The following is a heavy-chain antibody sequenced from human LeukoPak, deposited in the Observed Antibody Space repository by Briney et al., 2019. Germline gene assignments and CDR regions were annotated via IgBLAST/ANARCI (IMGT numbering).Heavy chain of an antibody. Sequence: SETLPLTCAVSGASITSCYWSWVRQSAGKGLDWIARLYTTGTTNYNPSLKSRVTMSGDSSKNQLSLTLTSVTTADTAVYYCVRDGANWEEPNDAFDTWGQGTLLTVSS. CDR1: GASITSCY. J-gene: IGHJ3*02. CDR3: VRDGANWEEPNDAFDT. V-gene: IGHV4-4*07. D-gene: IGHD1-26*01. CDR2: LYTTGTT.